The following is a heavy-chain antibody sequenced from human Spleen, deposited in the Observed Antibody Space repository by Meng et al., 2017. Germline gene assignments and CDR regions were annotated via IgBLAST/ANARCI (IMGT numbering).Heavy chain of an antibody. D-gene: IGHD3-22*01. CDR1: GGSFSDYY. CDR3: ASTYYYDSSGYSEHY. J-gene: IGHJ4*02. V-gene: IGHV4-34*01. Sequence: GSLRLSCVVSGGSFSDYYWSWIRQPPGKGLEWIGEINHSGSTNYNPSLESRATISVDTSQNNLSLKLSSVTAADSAVYYCASTYYYDSSGYSEHYWGQGTLVTVSS. CDR2: INHSGST.